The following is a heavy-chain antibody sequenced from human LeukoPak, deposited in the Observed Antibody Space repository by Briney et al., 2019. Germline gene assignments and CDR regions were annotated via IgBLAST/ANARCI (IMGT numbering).Heavy chain of an antibody. CDR2: ISYDGSNK. J-gene: IGHJ5*01. CDR1: GFTFSSYA. V-gene: IGHV3-30*04. Sequence: PGGSLRLSCAASGFTFSSYAMHWVRQAPGKGLEWVAVISYDGSNKYYADSVKGRFTISRDNSNNTLYLQMNSLRAADTAVYYCAKEGRTTWYRGWFDSWGQGTLVIVSS. CDR3: AKEGRTTWYRGWFDS. D-gene: IGHD6-13*01.